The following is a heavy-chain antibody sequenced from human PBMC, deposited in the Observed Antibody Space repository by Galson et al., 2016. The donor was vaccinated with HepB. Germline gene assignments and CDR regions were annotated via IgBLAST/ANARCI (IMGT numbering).Heavy chain of an antibody. J-gene: IGHJ4*02. Sequence: SLRLSCAVSGFSFSNSWMTWVRQTPEKGLEWVADINADGSWRAYMDSVKGRFTISRDNAKNTLYVQMIGLRDEDTAVYYCARGVSSAPRSSFDHWGQGILVSVSS. CDR3: ARGVSSAPRSSFDH. CDR1: GFSFSNSW. CDR2: INADGSWR. D-gene: IGHD6-19*01. V-gene: IGHV3-7*01.